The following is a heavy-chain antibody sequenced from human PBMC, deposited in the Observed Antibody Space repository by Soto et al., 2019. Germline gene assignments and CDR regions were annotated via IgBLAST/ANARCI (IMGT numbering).Heavy chain of an antibody. CDR3: ARWITMVRAYYFDY. V-gene: IGHV4-31*03. Sequence: PSETLSLTCTVSGVSISSGGYYWSWIRQHPGKGLEWIGYIYYSGSTYYNPSLKSRVTISVDTSKNQFSLKLSSVTAADTAVYYCARWITMVRAYYFDYWGQGTLVTVSS. J-gene: IGHJ4*02. D-gene: IGHD3-10*01. CDR1: GVSISSGGYY. CDR2: IYYSGST.